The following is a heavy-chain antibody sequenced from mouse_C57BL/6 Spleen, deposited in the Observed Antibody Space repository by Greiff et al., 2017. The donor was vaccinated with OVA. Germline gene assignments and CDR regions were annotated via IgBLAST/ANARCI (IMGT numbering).Heavy chain of an antibody. CDR2: IRNKANGYTT. CDR3: ARYPLIYYDGGYFDV. D-gene: IGHD2-4*01. CDR1: GFTFTDYY. J-gene: IGHJ1*03. V-gene: IGHV7-3*01. Sequence: EVQLVASGGGLVQPGGSLSLSCAASGFTFTDYYMSWVRQPPGKALEWLGFIRNKANGYTTEYSASVLGRFTISRDNSQSILYLQMNALRAEDSATYYCARYPLIYYDGGYFDVWGTGTTVTVSS.